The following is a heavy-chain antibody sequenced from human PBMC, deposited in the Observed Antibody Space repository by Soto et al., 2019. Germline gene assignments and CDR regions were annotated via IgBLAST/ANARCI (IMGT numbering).Heavy chain of an antibody. CDR2: ISYDGSNT. V-gene: IGHV3-30*18. J-gene: IGHJ3*01. CDR1: GFTFNTYG. Sequence: QVQLVESGGGVVQPGRSLRLSCAASGFTFNTYGMHWVRQAPGKGLEWVAVISYDGSNTYYADSVKGRFTISRDNSKNTLDLQMNSLRAEDTAVYYCAKDQRRITYVFDVWGQGTMVTVSS. CDR3: AKDQRRITYVFDV. D-gene: IGHD6-25*01.